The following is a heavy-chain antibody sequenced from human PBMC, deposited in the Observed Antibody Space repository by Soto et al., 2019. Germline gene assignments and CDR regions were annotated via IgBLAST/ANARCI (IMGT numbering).Heavy chain of an antibody. D-gene: IGHD4-17*01. CDR2: ISYDGSNK. V-gene: IGHV3-30-3*01. J-gene: IGHJ4*02. Sequence: GGSLRLSCAASGFTFSSYAMHWVRQAPGKGLEWVAVISYDGSNKYYADSVKGRFTISRDNSKNTLYLQMNSLRAEDTAVYYCAREKHYGDLTHSFDYWGQATLVT. CDR3: AREKHYGDLTHSFDY. CDR1: GFTFSSYA.